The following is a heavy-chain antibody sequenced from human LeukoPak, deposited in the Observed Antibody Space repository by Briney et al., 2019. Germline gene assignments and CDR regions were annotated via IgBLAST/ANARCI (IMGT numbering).Heavy chain of an antibody. D-gene: IGHD4-11*01. CDR1: GGSISSGGYS. V-gene: IGHV4-30-2*01. Sequence: PSQTLSLTCAVSGGSISSGGYSRSWIRQPPGKGLEWIGYIYHSGSTYYNPSLKSRVTISVDRSKNQFSLKLSSVTAADTAVYYCARVTVTTRKSGSNWFDPWGQGTLVTVSS. CDR3: ARVTVTTRKSGSNWFDP. CDR2: IYHSGST. J-gene: IGHJ5*02.